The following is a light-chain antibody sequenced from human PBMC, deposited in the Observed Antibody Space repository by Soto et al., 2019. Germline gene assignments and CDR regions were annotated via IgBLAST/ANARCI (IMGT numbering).Light chain of an antibody. CDR3: QKYNSASALT. J-gene: IGKJ4*01. CDR1: QGISNY. Sequence: DIQMTQSPSSLSASVGDRVTITCRASQGISNYLAWYQQKPGKVPKLLIYAASTLQSGVPSRFSGSGSGTDFTLTISSLQPEYVATYYCQKYNSASALTFGGGTKVEIK. CDR2: AAS. V-gene: IGKV1-27*01.